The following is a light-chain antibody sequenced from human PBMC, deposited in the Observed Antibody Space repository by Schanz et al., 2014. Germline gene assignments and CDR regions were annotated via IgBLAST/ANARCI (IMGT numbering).Light chain of an antibody. CDR2: EVS. Sequence: QSALTQPPSASGSPGQSVTISCTGTNSDVGGYNYVSWYQQHPGKAPKLMIYEVSKRPSGVPDRFSGSKSGNTASLTVSGLQAEDEADYYCSSYTSIGTRVFGGGTKLTVL. CDR3: SSYTSIGTRV. CDR1: NSDVGGYNY. J-gene: IGLJ3*02. V-gene: IGLV2-8*01.